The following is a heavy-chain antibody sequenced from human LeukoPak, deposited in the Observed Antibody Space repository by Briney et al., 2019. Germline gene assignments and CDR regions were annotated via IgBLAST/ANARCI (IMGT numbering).Heavy chain of an antibody. CDR3: AFASSFSWTHYFHY. CDR2: IAYDGGYK. Sequence: QPGRSLRLSWAASTLTFSTSVIHCVRQAPGKGLEWVAVIAYDGGYKYYADSAKGRFTISRDNSQNTLYLRMNNLRPEDTAVNGGAFASSFSWTHYFHYCGQGTLVTVSS. D-gene: IGHD3/OR15-3a*01. V-gene: IGHV3-30*03. CDR1: TLTFSTSV. J-gene: IGHJ4*02.